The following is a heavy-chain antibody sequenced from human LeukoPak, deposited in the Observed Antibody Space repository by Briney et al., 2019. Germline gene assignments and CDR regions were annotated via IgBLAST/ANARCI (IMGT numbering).Heavy chain of an antibody. D-gene: IGHD6-13*01. V-gene: IGHV3-11*04. CDR3: ARDDSSSWPSKPGY. CDR1: GFTFSDYY. CDR2: ISSSGSAI. J-gene: IGHJ4*02. Sequence: GGSLRLSCAASGFTFSDYYMSWIRQAPGKGLEWVSYISSSGSAIYYADSVKGRFTISRDNAKNSLYLQMNSLRAEDTAVYYCARDDSSSWPSKPGYWGQGTLVTVSS.